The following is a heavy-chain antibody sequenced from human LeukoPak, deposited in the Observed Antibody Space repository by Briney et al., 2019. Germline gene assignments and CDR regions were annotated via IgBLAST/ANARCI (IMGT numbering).Heavy chain of an antibody. Sequence: SGTLSLTCGVSGGSISSTNWWTWVRQPPGEGLEWIGEVHPSGRTNYNPSLESRVTMSVDMSENHISLKLTSVTAADTAVYYCAREGGPYRPLDYSGQGTLVTVSS. V-gene: IGHV4-4*02. J-gene: IGHJ4*02. CDR1: GGSISSTNW. CDR2: VHPSGRT. CDR3: AREGGPYRPLDY.